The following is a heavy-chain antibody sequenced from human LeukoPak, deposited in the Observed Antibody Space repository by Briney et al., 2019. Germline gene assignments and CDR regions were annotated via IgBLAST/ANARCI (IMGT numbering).Heavy chain of an antibody. CDR3: AKTVAGYWYFDL. D-gene: IGHD6-19*01. CDR1: GGSISHYF. Sequence: NPSETLSLTCTVSGGSISHYFWSWIRQPPGKALEWIGYIYYSGSTNYNPSLKSRVTISVDPSKNQFSLKLNSVTAADTAVYYCAKTVAGYWYFDLWGRGTLVTVSS. CDR2: IYYSGST. J-gene: IGHJ2*01. V-gene: IGHV4-59*08.